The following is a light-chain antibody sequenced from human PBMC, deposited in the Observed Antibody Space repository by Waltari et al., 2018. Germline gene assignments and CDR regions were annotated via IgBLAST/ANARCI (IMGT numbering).Light chain of an antibody. Sequence: EIVLTQSPATLSFSPGQTATISYWTSQSVSSKLAWYQPKPGQAPRFLIYGASSRAPGIPDRFSGGGAGTDITLTISSLAPEDFAVYYCQETSNLWTFGQGTKVEIK. CDR1: QSVSSK. V-gene: IGKV3D-11*02. CDR2: GAS. J-gene: IGKJ1*01. CDR3: QETSNLWT.